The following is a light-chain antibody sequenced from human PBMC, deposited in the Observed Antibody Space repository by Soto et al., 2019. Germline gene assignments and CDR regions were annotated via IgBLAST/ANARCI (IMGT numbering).Light chain of an antibody. CDR1: SSDVGGYNY. CDR2: DVS. V-gene: IGLV2-11*01. CDR3: CSYAGSYTVV. Sequence: QSVLTQPRSVSGSPGQSVTISCTGTSSDVGGYNYVSWYQQHPGKAPKLMIYDVSKRPSGVPDRFSGSKSGNTAPLTISGLQAEDEADYYCCSYAGSYTVVFGTGTKVTVL. J-gene: IGLJ1*01.